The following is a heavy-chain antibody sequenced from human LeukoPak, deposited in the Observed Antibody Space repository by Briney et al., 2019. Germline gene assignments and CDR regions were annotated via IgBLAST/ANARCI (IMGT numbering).Heavy chain of an antibody. CDR3: AYVMASGSGSFDY. D-gene: IGHD3-3*01. CDR2: IIPILGIA. Sequence: ASVKVSCKASGGTFSSYAISWVRQAPGQGLEWMGRIIPILGIANYAQKFQGRVTITADKSTSTAYMELSSLRSEDTAVYYCAYVMASGSGSFDYWGQGTLVTVSS. V-gene: IGHV1-69*04. J-gene: IGHJ4*02. CDR1: GGTFSSYA.